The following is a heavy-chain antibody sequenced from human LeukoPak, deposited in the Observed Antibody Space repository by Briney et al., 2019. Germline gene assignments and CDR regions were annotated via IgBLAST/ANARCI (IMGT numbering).Heavy chain of an antibody. CDR1: GGSITDYF. Sequence: SETLSLTCALSGGSITDYFYNWVHQSPGKGLEWIGEINHSGSSTYNPSLKSRVIISVDTSKNQFSLRLTSVTAADTGVYYCARVGDLFGAHRVRGLPPDYYYMDVWGKGTMVTVSS. CDR3: ARVGDLFGAHRVRGLPPDYYYMDV. J-gene: IGHJ6*03. CDR2: INHSGSS. D-gene: IGHD3-10*01. V-gene: IGHV4-34*01.